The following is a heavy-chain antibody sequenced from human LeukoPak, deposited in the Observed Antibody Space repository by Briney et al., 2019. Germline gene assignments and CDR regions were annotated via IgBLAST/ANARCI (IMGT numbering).Heavy chain of an antibody. J-gene: IGHJ5*02. CDR2: IIPIFGTA. CDR1: GGTFSSYA. CDR3: AREALGSGSYYWFDP. Sequence: SVKVSCKASGGTFSSYAISWVRQAPGRGLEWMGGIIPIFGTANYAQKFQGRVTITTDESTSTAYMELSSLRSEDTAVYYCAREALGSGSYYWFDPWGQGTLVTVSS. D-gene: IGHD1-26*01. V-gene: IGHV1-69*05.